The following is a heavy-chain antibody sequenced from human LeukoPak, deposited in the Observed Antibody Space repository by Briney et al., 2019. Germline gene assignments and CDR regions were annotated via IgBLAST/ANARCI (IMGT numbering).Heavy chain of an antibody. CDR2: IYSGGTT. Sequence: GGSLRLSCVASGLTVSSNYMSWVRQAPGKGLEWVSVIYSGGTTYYADSVRGRFTISRDNSKDTLHLQMNSLRAEDTALYYCAREHDTMIRGLVPRHYYNGMDVWGQGTTVTVSS. V-gene: IGHV3-53*01. J-gene: IGHJ6*01. CDR1: GLTVSSNY. D-gene: IGHD3-10*01. CDR3: AREHDTMIRGLVPRHYYNGMDV.